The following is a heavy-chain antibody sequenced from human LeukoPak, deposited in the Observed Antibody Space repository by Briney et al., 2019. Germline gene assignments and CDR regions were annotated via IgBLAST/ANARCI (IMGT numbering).Heavy chain of an antibody. CDR1: GFTVSDYY. Sequence: GGSLRLSCAASGFTVSDYYMSWIRQAPGKGLEWVSYISSSGSTVYYADSVKGRFTISRDNAKNSLYLQMNSLRAEDTAVYYCARDPSVYDPPGYYFDYWGQGTLVTVSS. D-gene: IGHD5/OR15-5a*01. V-gene: IGHV3-11*04. CDR2: ISSSGSTV. CDR3: ARDPSVYDPPGYYFDY. J-gene: IGHJ4*02.